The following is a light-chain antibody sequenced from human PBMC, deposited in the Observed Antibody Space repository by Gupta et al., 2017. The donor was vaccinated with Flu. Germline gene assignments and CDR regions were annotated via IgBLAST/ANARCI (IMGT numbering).Light chain of an antibody. Sequence: TLPVAPGERATVSCRASKSLGSNLAWYQQRPGQAPRLLIYAATIRAPGVPPRFTGSGSGIEFTLTIDSLQAEDTAVYYCHQYNDRPPYTFGQGTKLEF. CDR1: KSLGSN. CDR2: AAT. J-gene: IGKJ2*01. V-gene: IGKV3D-15*01. CDR3: HQYNDRPPYT.